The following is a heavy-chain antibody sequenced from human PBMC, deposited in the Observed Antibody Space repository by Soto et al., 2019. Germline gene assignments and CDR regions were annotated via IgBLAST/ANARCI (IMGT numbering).Heavy chain of an antibody. CDR2: ISSTTNYI. Sequence: GGSLRLACAASGFTFTRYSMNWVRQAPGKGLEWVSSISSTTNYIYYGDAMKGRFTISRDNAKNSLYLEMNSLIAEDTAVYYCARESEDLTSNFDYWGQGTLVTVS. CDR3: ARESEDLTSNFDY. J-gene: IGHJ4*02. V-gene: IGHV3-21*06. CDR1: GFTFTRYS.